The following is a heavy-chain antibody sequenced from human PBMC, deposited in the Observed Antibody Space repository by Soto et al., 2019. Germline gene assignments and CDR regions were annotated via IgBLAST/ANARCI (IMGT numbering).Heavy chain of an antibody. J-gene: IGHJ4*02. CDR2: INHSGST. V-gene: IGHV4-34*01. Sequence: LSLTCAVYGRSFSGYYWSWIRQPPGKGLDRIGEINHSGSTNYNPSLKSRVTISVDTSKNQFSLNLSSVTASDTAVYYCARDYYDSSGHYYGGFVYWVQETLVTVSS. CDR1: GRSFSGYY. CDR3: ARDYYDSSGHYYGGFVY. D-gene: IGHD3-22*01.